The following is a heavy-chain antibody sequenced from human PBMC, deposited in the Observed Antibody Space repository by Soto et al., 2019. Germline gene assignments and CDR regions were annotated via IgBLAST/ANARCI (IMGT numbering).Heavy chain of an antibody. D-gene: IGHD1-1*01. CDR3: ARALEPQRYYYYYGMDV. CDR1: GFTFSSYA. Sequence: QVQLVESGGGVVQPGRSLRLSCAASGFTFSSYAMHWVRQAPGKGLEWVAVISYDGSNKYYADSVKGRFTISRDNSKNTLYLQMNSLRAEDTAVYYCARALEPQRYYYYYGMDVWGQGTTGTDSS. J-gene: IGHJ6*02. V-gene: IGHV3-30-3*01. CDR2: ISYDGSNK.